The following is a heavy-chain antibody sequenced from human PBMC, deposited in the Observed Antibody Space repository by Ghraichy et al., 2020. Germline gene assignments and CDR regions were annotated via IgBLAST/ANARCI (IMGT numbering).Heavy chain of an antibody. CDR2: IWYDGSNK. J-gene: IGHJ4*02. CDR3: ARDRYSGYDSSAFDY. V-gene: IGHV3-33*01. CDR1: GFTFSSYG. D-gene: IGHD5-12*01. Sequence: GKSLNLSCAASGFTFSSYGMHWVRQAPGKGLEWVAVIWYDGSNKYYADSVKGRFTISRDNSKNTLYLQMNSLRAEDTAVYYCARDRYSGYDSSAFDYWGQGTLVTVSS.